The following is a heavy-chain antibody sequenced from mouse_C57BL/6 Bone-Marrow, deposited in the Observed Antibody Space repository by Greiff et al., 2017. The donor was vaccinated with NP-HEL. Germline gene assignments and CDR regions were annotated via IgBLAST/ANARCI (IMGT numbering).Heavy chain of an antibody. V-gene: IGHV1-50*01. D-gene: IGHD1-1*01. J-gene: IGHJ4*01. CDR3: ARLIYYYGSSYDYAMDY. CDR1: GYTFTSYW. CDR2: IDPSDSYT. Sequence: QVQLQQPGAELVKPGASVKLSCKASGYTFTSYWMQWVKQRPGQGLEWIGEIDPSDSYTNYNQKFKGKATLTVDTSSSTAYMQLSSLTSEDSAVYYCARLIYYYGSSYDYAMDYWGQGTSVTFSS.